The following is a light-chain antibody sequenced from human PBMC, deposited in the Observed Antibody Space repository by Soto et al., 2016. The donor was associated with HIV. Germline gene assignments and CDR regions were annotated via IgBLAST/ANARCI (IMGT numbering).Light chain of an antibody. CDR1: SLRRYY. CDR2: GKN. V-gene: IGLV3-19*01. J-gene: IGLJ1*01. Sequence: SSELTRDPAVSVALGQTVRITCQGDSLRRYYASWYQQKPGQAPVLVIYGKNNRPSGIPDRFSGSSSGNTASLTITGAQAEDEADYYCNSRDNSGNHYVFGTGTKVTVL. CDR3: NSRDNSGNHYV.